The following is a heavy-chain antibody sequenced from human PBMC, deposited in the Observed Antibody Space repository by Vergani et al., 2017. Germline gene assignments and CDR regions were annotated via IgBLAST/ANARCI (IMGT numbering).Heavy chain of an antibody. V-gene: IGHV4-4*07. J-gene: IGHJ4*02. D-gene: IGHD6-6*01. CDR1: GGSISSYY. CDR2: IYTSGST. CDR3: ASTSIAARPSPKVDY. Sequence: QVQLQESGPGLVKPSETLSLTCTVSGGSISSYYWSWIRQPAGKGLEWIGRIYTSGSTNHNPSLKSRVTMSVDTSKNQFSLKLSSVTAADTAVYYCASTSIAARPSPKVDYWGQGTLVTVSS.